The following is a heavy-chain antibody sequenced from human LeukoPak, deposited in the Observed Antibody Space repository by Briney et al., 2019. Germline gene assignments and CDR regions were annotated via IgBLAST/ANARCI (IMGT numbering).Heavy chain of an antibody. Sequence: SETLSLTCTVSGGSISSSSYYWGWIRQPPGKGLEWIGSIYYSGSAYYNPSPKSRVTISVDTSKNQFSLKLSSVTAADTAVYYCARGRGRVLRYFDWGQGTLVTVSS. CDR3: ARGRGRVLRYFD. CDR1: GGSISSSSYY. CDR2: IYYSGSA. J-gene: IGHJ4*02. D-gene: IGHD3-9*01. V-gene: IGHV4-39*07.